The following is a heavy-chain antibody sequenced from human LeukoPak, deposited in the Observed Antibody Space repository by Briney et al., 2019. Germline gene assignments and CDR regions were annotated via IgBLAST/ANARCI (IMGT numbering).Heavy chain of an antibody. D-gene: IGHD2-2*01. V-gene: IGHV3-23*01. CDR2: ISGSGGST. Sequence: PGGSLRLSCAASGFTFSSYAMSWVRQAPGKGLEWVSAISGSGGSTYYADSVKGRFTISRDNSKNTLYLQMNSLRAEDTAVYYCVPQGYQLLGGENNWFDPWGQGTLVTVSS. CDR3: VPQGYQLLGGENNWFDP. CDR1: GFTFSSYA. J-gene: IGHJ5*02.